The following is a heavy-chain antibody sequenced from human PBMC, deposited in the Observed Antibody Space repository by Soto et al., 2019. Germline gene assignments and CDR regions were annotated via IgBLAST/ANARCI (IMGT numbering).Heavy chain of an antibody. CDR1: GYTFTSYG. J-gene: IGHJ6*02. CDR3: ARSCSSWRRETGYYYYGMDV. V-gene: IGHV1-18*01. CDR2: ISAYNGNT. Sequence: ASVKVSCKASGYTFTSYGISWVRQAPGQGLEWMGWISAYNGNTNYAQKLQGRVTMTTDTSTSTAYMELRSLRSDDTAVYYCARSCSSWRRETGYYYYGMDVWGQGTTVTVSS. D-gene: IGHD6-13*01.